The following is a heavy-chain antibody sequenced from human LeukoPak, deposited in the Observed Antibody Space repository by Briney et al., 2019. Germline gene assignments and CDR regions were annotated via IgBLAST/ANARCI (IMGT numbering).Heavy chain of an antibody. Sequence: PGESLRLSCAASGFTFSSYWMSWVRQAPGKGLEWVANIKQDGSEKYYADSVKGRFTIPRDNARNTLYLQMNSLRVEDTAVYYCARDRGDVEVPAVVDYWGQGTLVTVSS. CDR1: GFTFSSYW. D-gene: IGHD2-15*01. CDR3: ARDRGDVEVPAVVDY. V-gene: IGHV3-7*01. J-gene: IGHJ4*02. CDR2: IKQDGSEK.